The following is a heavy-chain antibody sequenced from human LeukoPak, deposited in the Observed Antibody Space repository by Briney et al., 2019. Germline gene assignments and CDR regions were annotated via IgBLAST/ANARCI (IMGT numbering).Heavy chain of an antibody. CDR2: ISTYNGNT. CDR1: GYTFTSYG. D-gene: IGHD5-24*01. CDR3: GRREAYYYMDV. V-gene: IGHV1-18*01. J-gene: IGHJ6*03. Sequence: ASVKVSCKASGYTFTSYGITWVRQAPGQGLGWMGWISTYNGNTNYAQKLQGRVTITTDTSTSTAYMELRSLRSDDTAVYYWGRREAYYYMDVWGKGTTVTVSS.